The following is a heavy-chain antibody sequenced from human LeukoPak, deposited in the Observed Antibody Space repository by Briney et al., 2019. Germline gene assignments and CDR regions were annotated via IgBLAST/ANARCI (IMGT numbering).Heavy chain of an antibody. CDR1: GDSISSSGSY. J-gene: IGHJ4*02. CDR3: ARHFDF. Sequence: SEILSLTCTVSGDSISSSGSYWGWIRQPPGKGLEWIGTISYSGSTYYNPSLKSRVTISVDTSKNQFSLKLNSMTAADTAVYYCARHFDFWGQGTLVTVSS. CDR2: ISYSGST. V-gene: IGHV4-39*01.